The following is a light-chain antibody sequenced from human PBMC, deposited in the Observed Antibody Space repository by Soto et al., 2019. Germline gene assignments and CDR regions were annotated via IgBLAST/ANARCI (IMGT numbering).Light chain of an antibody. V-gene: IGLV2-14*01. CDR3: SSYTSSSTLLYV. J-gene: IGLJ1*01. Sequence: QSALTQPASVSGYPGQSITISCTGTSSDVGGYNYVSWYQQHPGKAPKLMIYDVSNRPSGVSNRFSGSKSGNTASLTISGLQAEDEPDYYCSSYTSSSTLLYVFGTGTKLTVL. CDR1: SSDVGGYNY. CDR2: DVS.